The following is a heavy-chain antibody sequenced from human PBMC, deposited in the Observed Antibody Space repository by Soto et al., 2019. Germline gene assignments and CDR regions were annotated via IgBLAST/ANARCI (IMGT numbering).Heavy chain of an antibody. D-gene: IGHD2-15*01. J-gene: IGHJ4*02. Sequence: GGSLRLSCAASGFTFSSYSMNWVRQAPGKGLEWVSSISSSSSYIYYADSVKGRFTISRDNAKNSLYLQMNSLRAEDTAVYYCARVGYCSGGSCSSGGGPDYWGQGTLVTVSS. CDR2: ISSSSSYI. V-gene: IGHV3-21*01. CDR1: GFTFSSYS. CDR3: ARVGYCSGGSCSSGGGPDY.